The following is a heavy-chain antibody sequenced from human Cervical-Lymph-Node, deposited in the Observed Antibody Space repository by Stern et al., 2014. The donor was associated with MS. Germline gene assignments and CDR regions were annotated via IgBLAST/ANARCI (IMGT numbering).Heavy chain of an antibody. V-gene: IGHV3-30*03. CDR1: GFSLSNSG. CDR3: MGVGDAMHV. J-gene: IGHJ6*02. Sequence: VKLMESGGGVVQPGRSLTLSCAASGFSLSNSGMHWVRPAPGTGLEWVAVMSFVGGNKKYGDSVKGRFSISRDMANNTLFLQMNSLRPEDTAVYYCMGVGDAMHVWGQGTTVIVSS. CDR2: MSFVGGNK.